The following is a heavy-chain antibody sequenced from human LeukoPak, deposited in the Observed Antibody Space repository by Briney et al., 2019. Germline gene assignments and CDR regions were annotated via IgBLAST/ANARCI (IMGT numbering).Heavy chain of an antibody. D-gene: IGHD5-12*01. Sequence: ASVKISCKASGGTFSSYAISWVRQAPGQGLEWMGRIIPILGIANYAQKFQSRVTITADKSTSTAYMELSSLRSEDTAVYYCASGFSYSGYDIFDYWGQGTLVTVSS. V-gene: IGHV1-69*04. CDR2: IIPILGIA. CDR1: GGTFSSYA. CDR3: ASGFSYSGYDIFDY. J-gene: IGHJ4*02.